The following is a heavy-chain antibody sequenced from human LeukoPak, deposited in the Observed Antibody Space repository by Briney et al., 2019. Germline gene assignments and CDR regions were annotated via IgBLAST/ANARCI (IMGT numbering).Heavy chain of an antibody. CDR2: IYYSGGT. V-gene: IGHV4-59*01. D-gene: IGHD6-6*01. Sequence: SETLSLTCTVSGDSIRSYYWSWVRQPPGKGLEWIGYIYYSGGTNYNPSLKSRVTISVDTSKSQFSLKLSSVTAADTAVYYCARERSSSHYYYYYMDVWGKGTTVTVSS. CDR3: ARERSSSHYYYYYMDV. CDR1: GDSIRSYY. J-gene: IGHJ6*03.